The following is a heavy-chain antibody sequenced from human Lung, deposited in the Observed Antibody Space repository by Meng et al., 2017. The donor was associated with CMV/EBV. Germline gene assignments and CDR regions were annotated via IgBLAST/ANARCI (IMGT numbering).Heavy chain of an antibody. J-gene: IGHJ6*02. CDR1: GFTFSYYT. CDR3: ARIFEHGGESPITPLDYYGMDV. CDR2: TTSESSYI. Sequence: GESLKISCAASGFTFSYYTMNWVRQAPGKGLEWVSSTTSESSYIFYADSVKGRFTVSRDNAKNSLYLQMNSLRAEDTAVYYCARIFEHGGESPITPLDYYGMDVWGQGXTVTVSS. D-gene: IGHD3-10*01. V-gene: IGHV3-21*01.